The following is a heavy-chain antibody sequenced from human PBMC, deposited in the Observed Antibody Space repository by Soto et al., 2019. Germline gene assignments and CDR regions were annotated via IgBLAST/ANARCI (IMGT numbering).Heavy chain of an antibody. CDR2: MLYSGLT. CDR1: GYSVSSSDYY. CDR3: ASGGVVPAAVYYYGMDV. J-gene: IGHJ6*02. V-gene: IGHV4-39*01. Sequence: SETLSLTCSVSGYSVSSSDYYWAWIRQPPGKGLEWIGSMLYSGLTYYNPSLKSRVTLSVDTSKNQFSLKLSSVTAADTAVYYCASGGVVPAAVYYYGMDVWGQGTTVTVSS. D-gene: IGHD2-2*01.